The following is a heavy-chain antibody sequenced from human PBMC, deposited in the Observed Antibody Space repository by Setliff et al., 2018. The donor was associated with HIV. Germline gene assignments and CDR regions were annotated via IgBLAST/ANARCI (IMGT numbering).Heavy chain of an antibody. CDR2: ISSNGLST. CDR1: GFTFRTFA. D-gene: IGHD1-26*01. Sequence: LRLSCVASGFTFRTFAMHWVRQAPGKGLEWVSAISSNGLSTYYADSVKGRFTISRDNSKSTLYLQMGSLRAEDMAVYYCARDAEVGTTYFDYWGQGTLVTVSS. J-gene: IGHJ4*02. CDR3: ARDAEVGTTYFDY. V-gene: IGHV3-64*02.